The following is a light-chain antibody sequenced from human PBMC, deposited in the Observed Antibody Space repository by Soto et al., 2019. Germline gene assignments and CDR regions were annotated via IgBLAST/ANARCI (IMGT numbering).Light chain of an antibody. CDR1: QSVSSN. CDR3: QQYHNWPRT. Sequence: EIVMTQSPATLSVSPGERATLSCRASQSVSSNLAWYQQKPGQAPRLLIYGASTRATGIPARFSGSGSGTEFTLTISSLQSEDYADDYYQQYHNWPRTFGQGTEV. J-gene: IGKJ1*01. V-gene: IGKV3-15*01. CDR2: GAS.